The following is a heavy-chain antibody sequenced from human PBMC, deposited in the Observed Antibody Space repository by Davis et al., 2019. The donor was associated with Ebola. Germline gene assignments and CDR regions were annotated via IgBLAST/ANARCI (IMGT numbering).Heavy chain of an antibody. CDR1: GYTFTTYG. CDR3: ARDRGAWWELPGSTFAFDV. J-gene: IGHJ3*01. Sequence: ASVKVSCKASGYTFTTYGINWVRQAPGQGLEWMGWISVYNGHTNSAQKVQDRLTMTTDTSTTTAYMELRSLTSDDTAIYYCARDRGAWWELPGSTFAFDVWGRGTMVTVSS. D-gene: IGHD1-26*01. CDR2: ISVYNGHT. V-gene: IGHV1-18*04.